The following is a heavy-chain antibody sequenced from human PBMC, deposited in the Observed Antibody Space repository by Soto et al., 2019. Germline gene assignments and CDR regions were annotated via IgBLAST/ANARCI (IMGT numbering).Heavy chain of an antibody. D-gene: IGHD4-4*01. CDR3: VKPPVITASYYYYDMDV. CDR1: GFTFKSYP. CDR2: ISYDGKNK. J-gene: IGHJ6*02. V-gene: IGHV3-30-3*02. Sequence: GGSLRLSCAASGFTFKSYPLHWVRQAPGKGLEWVAVISYDGKNKYYADSVKGRFTISRDNSKNTVFLQMNSLRDEDTAVYYCVKPPVITASYYYYDMDVWGQGTTVTVSS.